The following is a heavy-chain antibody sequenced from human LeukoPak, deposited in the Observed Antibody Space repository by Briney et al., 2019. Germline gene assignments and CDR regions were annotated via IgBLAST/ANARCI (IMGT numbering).Heavy chain of an antibody. CDR2: IKSKTDGGTT. J-gene: IGHJ4*02. CDR3: TTPPYCGGDCYIVNDY. Sequence: PGGSLRLSCAASGFTFSNAWMNWVRQAPGKGLEWVGRIKSKTDGGTTDCAAPVKGRFTISRDDSKNTLYLQMNSLKTEDTAVYYCTTPPYCGGDCYIVNDYWGQGTLVTVSS. V-gene: IGHV3-15*07. CDR1: GFTFSNAW. D-gene: IGHD2-21*02.